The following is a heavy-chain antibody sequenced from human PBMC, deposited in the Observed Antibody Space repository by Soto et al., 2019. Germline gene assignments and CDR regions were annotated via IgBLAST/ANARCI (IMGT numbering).Heavy chain of an antibody. J-gene: IGHJ6*02. D-gene: IGHD4-4*01. CDR3: ARDLVKATVIMMFFYYYYYGMDV. Sequence: QVQLVESGGGVVQPGRSLRLSCAASGFTFSSYGMHWVRQAPGKGLEWVAVIWYDGSNKYYADSVKGRFTISRDNSKNTLYLQMSSMRAEDTAVYYCARDLVKATVIMMFFYYYYYGMDVWCQGTAVTVSS. CDR1: GFTFSSYG. V-gene: IGHV3-33*01. CDR2: IWYDGSNK.